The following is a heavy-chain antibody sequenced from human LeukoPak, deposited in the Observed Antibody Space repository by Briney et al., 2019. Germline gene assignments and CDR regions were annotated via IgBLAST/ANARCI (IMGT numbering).Heavy chain of an antibody. CDR3: AKAYYDYVWGSYRYLCAFDI. D-gene: IGHD3-16*02. CDR1: GFTFSNYG. V-gene: IGHV3-48*04. CDR2: ISSSSLI. Sequence: GGSLRLSCAASGFTFSNYGMNWVRQAPGKGLEWISYISSSSLIYYADSVKGRFTISRDNSKNSLYLQMNSLRTEDTAFYYCAKAYYDYVWGSYRYLCAFDIWGQGTMVTVSS. J-gene: IGHJ3*02.